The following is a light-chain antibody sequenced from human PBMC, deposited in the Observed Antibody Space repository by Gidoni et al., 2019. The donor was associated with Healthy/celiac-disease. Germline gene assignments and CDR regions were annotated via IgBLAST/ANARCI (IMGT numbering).Light chain of an antibody. CDR1: SSDVGGYNY. Sequence: QSALTPPASVSVSPVHSITISCTGTSSDVGGYNYVSWYQQHPGKAPKLMIYDVSNRPSGVSNRFAGSKSGNTASLTISGLQAEDEAEYYCSAYTSSSTLVVGTGTKVTVL. V-gene: IGLV2-14*01. CDR2: DVS. CDR3: SAYTSSSTLV. J-gene: IGLJ1*01.